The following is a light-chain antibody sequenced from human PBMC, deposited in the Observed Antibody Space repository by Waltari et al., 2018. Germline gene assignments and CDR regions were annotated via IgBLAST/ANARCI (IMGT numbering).Light chain of an antibody. CDR2: DAS. CDR1: QGISNS. Sequence: DIQMTQSPSSLSASVGDRVSITCRASQGISNSLAWYQQRPGKAPKLLIYDASRLESGVPSRFSGSRSGTDYTLTISSLQPEDFATYYCHQYYTSALDFGGGTKVEIK. J-gene: IGKJ4*01. V-gene: IGKV1-NL1*01. CDR3: HQYYTSALD.